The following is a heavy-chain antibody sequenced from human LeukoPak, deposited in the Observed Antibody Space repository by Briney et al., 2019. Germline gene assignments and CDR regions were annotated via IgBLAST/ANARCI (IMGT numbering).Heavy chain of an antibody. J-gene: IGHJ5*02. V-gene: IGHV1-8*01. CDR2: MNPNSGNT. CDR3: ARAIAVAGTRRFDP. D-gene: IGHD6-19*01. CDR1: GYTFTSYD. Sequence: ASVKVSCKASGYTFTSYDINWVRQATGQGLEWMGWMNPNSGNTGYAQKFQGRVTMTRNTSISTAYMELSSLRSEDTAVYYCARAIAVAGTRRFDPWGQGTLVTVSS.